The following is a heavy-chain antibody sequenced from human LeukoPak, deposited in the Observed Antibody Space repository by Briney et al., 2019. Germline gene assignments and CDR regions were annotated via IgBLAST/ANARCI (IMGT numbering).Heavy chain of an antibody. CDR3: AKLKVVGATGGTFDY. CDR2: ISGSGGST. J-gene: IGHJ4*02. CDR1: GFTFSSYG. D-gene: IGHD1-26*01. V-gene: IGHV3-23*01. Sequence: GGTLRLSCAASGFTFSSYGMSWVRQAPGKGLEWVSAISGSGGSTYYADSVKGRFTISRDNSKNTLYLQMNSLRAEDTAVYYCAKLKVVGATGGTFDYWGQGTLVTVSS.